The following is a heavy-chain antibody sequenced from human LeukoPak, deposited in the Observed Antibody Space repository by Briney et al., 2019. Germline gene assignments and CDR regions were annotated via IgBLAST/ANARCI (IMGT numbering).Heavy chain of an antibody. CDR3: AREVMDNLRFDY. J-gene: IGHJ4*02. Sequence: SVKVSCKASGGTFSSYAISWVRQAPGQGLEWMGRIIPILGIANYAQKFQGRVTITADKSTSTAYMELSSLRSEDTAVYYCAREVMDNLRFDYWGQGTLVTVSS. CDR2: IIPILGIA. V-gene: IGHV1-69*04. D-gene: IGHD1-14*01. CDR1: GGTFSSYA.